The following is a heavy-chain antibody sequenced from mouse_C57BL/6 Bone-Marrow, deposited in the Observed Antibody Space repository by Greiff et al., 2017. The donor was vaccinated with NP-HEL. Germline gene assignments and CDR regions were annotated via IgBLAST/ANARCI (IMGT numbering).Heavy chain of an antibody. V-gene: IGHV14-2*01. Sequence: VQLQQSGAELVKPGASVKLSCTASGFTITDYYMHWVKQRTEQGLEWIGRIDPEDGETKYAPKFQGKATMTADTSSNTAYLQLSSLTSEDTAVYYCARSGGSSYWYFDVWGTGTTVTVSS. J-gene: IGHJ1*03. D-gene: IGHD1-1*01. CDR1: GFTITDYY. CDR3: ARSGGSSYWYFDV. CDR2: IDPEDGET.